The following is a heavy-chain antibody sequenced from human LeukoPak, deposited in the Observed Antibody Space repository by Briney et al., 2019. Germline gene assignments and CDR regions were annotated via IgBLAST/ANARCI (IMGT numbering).Heavy chain of an antibody. Sequence: GGSLRLSCAASGFTFSTCWMSWVRQAPGKGLEWVAIIKGDGSEKAYVDSVKGRFSISRDNAENSLYLQMSSLRAEDTAVYYCAKDWGDGEAGIDFWGQGTLVTVSS. J-gene: IGHJ4*02. CDR1: GFTFSTCW. V-gene: IGHV3-7*04. CDR3: AKDWGDGEAGIDF. CDR2: IKGDGSEK. D-gene: IGHD6-13*01.